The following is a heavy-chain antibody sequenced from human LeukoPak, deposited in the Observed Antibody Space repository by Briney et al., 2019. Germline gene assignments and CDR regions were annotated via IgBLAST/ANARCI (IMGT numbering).Heavy chain of an antibody. CDR3: ARARSPSSGYLLRDHNWFDP. V-gene: IGHV1-18*01. Sequence: ASVTVSCKASGGTFSSYAISWVRQAPGQGLEWMGWISAYNGNTNYAQKLQGRVTMTTDTSTSTAYMELRSLRSDDTAVYYCARARSPSSGYLLRDHNWFDPWGQGTLVTVSS. D-gene: IGHD3-22*01. J-gene: IGHJ5*02. CDR1: GGTFSSYA. CDR2: ISAYNGNT.